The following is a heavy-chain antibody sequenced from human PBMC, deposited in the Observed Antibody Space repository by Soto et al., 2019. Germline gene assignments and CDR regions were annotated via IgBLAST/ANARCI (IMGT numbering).Heavy chain of an antibody. D-gene: IGHD4-17*01. V-gene: IGHV1-3*01. Sequence: ASVKLSCNVSGYTFTSYAMHWMRQAPGQRLEWMGWINAGNCNTKYSQKFLGRVTFTRDTSASTAYMELSSLRSEDTAVYYCARSDGPLGDYWGQGTLVTVSS. CDR1: GYTFTSYA. CDR2: INAGNCNT. J-gene: IGHJ4*02. CDR3: ARSDGPLGDY.